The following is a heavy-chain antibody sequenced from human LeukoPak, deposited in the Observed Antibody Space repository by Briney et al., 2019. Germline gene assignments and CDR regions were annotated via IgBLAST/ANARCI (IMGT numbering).Heavy chain of an antibody. D-gene: IGHD3-16*01. Sequence: ASVKVSCKASGYTFTSYGISWVRQAPGHGLEWMGWISAYKGNTDYAQSLQGRVTMTIGTSTSTVYMELRSLRSDDTAVYYCARDVGRSYDLDYWGQGTLVTAS. CDR2: ISAYKGNT. J-gene: IGHJ4*02. V-gene: IGHV1-18*01. CDR3: ARDVGRSYDLDY. CDR1: GYTFTSYG.